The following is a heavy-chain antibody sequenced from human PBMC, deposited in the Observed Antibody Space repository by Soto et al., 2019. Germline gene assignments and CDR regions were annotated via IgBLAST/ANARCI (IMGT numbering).Heavy chain of an antibody. J-gene: IGHJ6*03. CDR2: IGTAGDT. Sequence: GGSLRLSCAASGFTFSSYDMHWVRQATGKGLEWVSAIGTAGDTYYPGSVKGRFTISRENAKNSLYLQMNSLRAGDTAVYYCARDSRLGGYYYYMDVWGKGTTVTVSS. CDR1: GFTFSSYD. D-gene: IGHD3-16*01. CDR3: ARDSRLGGYYYYMDV. V-gene: IGHV3-13*01.